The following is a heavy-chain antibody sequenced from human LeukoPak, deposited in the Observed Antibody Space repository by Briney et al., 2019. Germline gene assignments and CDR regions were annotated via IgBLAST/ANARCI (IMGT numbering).Heavy chain of an antibody. D-gene: IGHD3-10*01. Sequence: GGSLGLSCAGSGFTFSTYGMSWVRQAPNKGLEWLSTISGSGDSTYYADSVKGRFTISRDNSKNTLFLQMNSLRAEDTAIYYCAKWQYYVSGDDYWGQGILVTVSS. CDR3: AKWQYYVSGDDY. V-gene: IGHV3-23*01. CDR1: GFTFSTYG. CDR2: ISGSGDST. J-gene: IGHJ4*02.